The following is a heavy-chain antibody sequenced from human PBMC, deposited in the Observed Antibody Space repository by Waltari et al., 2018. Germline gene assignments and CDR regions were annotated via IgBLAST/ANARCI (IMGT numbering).Heavy chain of an antibody. V-gene: IGHV4-39*07. CDR1: GGSISSSSYY. CDR3: NIVVVTAARGKGNYFDY. Sequence: QLQLQESGPGLVKPSETLSLTCTVSGGSISSSSYYWGWIRPPPGKGLEWIGSIYYSGSSYYNPSLKSRVTISVDTSKNQFSLKLSSVTAADTAVYYCNIVVVTAARGKGNYFDYGGQGTLVTVSS. J-gene: IGHJ4*02. D-gene: IGHD2-2*01. CDR2: IYYSGSS.